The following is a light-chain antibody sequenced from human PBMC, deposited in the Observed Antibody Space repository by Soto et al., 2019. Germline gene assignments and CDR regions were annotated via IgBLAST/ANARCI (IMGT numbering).Light chain of an antibody. J-gene: IGKJ1*01. Sequence: DIQMTQPPSTLSASVGDRVTITCRASQSISDWLAWYHQKPGKAPTLLIYKASILASGVPSRFTGSGSGTEFTLTIGRLQPDDFATFYCHQYNTPPWTVGQGTEVEIK. V-gene: IGKV1-5*03. CDR2: KAS. CDR1: QSISDW. CDR3: HQYNTPPWT.